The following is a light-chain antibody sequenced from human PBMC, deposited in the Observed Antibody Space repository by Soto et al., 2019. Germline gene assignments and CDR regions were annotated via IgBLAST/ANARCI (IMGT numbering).Light chain of an antibody. Sequence: IVLTQSPGTLSLSPGERARLYCRASQSVSSSYLAWYKKKPGQAPRLLIYGASSRATGIPDRLSGSGSGKEFTLTIRRLEPEDFAVYYCPKYGSSRTVGQGTKVEIK. V-gene: IGKV3-20*01. CDR2: GAS. CDR3: PKYGSSRT. CDR1: QSVSSSY. J-gene: IGKJ1*01.